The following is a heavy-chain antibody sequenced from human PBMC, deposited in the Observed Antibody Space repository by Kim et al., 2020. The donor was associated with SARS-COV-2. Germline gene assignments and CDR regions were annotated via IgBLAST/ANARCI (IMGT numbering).Heavy chain of an antibody. J-gene: IGHJ4*02. V-gene: IGHV4-31*03. Sequence: SETLSLTCSVSGVSIRSGGYYWSWIRQHPGKGLEWIGYIYYSGSTSYNPSLTRRLTISVDTSKNQFFLKLNSVTAADRAVYYCARDSSSRRWFWWGQGTLVPVSS. CDR3: ARDSSSRRWFW. CDR1: GVSIRSGGYY. D-gene: IGHD6-13*01. CDR2: IYYSGST.